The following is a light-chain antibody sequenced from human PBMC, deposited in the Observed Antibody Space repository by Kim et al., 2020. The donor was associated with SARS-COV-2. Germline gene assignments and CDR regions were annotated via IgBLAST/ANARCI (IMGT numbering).Light chain of an antibody. V-gene: IGLV2-8*01. Sequence: QSVLTQPPSASGSPGQSVTISCTGTSSDVGGYNYVSWYQQYPGKAPKLMIYEVTKRPSGVPDRFSGSKSGNTASLTVSGLQADDEANYYCTAYAGGNNLLFGGGTQLTVL. CDR2: EVT. J-gene: IGLJ2*01. CDR1: SSDVGGYNY. CDR3: TAYAGGNNLL.